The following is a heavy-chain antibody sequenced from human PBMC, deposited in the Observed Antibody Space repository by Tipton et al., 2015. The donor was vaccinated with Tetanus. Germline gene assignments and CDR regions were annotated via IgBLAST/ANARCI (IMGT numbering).Heavy chain of an antibody. V-gene: IGHV3-11*01. CDR2: ISHTGTTT. J-gene: IGHJ6*02. CDR3: ARSESRIAPRIPWGMDI. D-gene: IGHD6-6*01. CDR1: GFTFSAYY. Sequence: SLRLSCAASGFTFSAYYMSWIRLAPGKGLEWISYISHTGTTTYYSASVMGRFTVSRDNTKNSLYLEINSLRAEDTAVYYCARSESRIAPRIPWGMDICGQGTTVTVSS.